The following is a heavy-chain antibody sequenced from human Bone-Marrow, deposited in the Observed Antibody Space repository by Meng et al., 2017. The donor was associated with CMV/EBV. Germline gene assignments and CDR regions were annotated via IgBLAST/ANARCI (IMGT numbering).Heavy chain of an antibody. D-gene: IGHD2-2*02. V-gene: IGHV3-30*02. J-gene: IGHJ5*02. CDR1: DG. Sequence: DGMHWVRQAPGKGLEWVAFIRYDESNKYYADSVKGRFTISRDNSKNTLYLQMNSLRAEDTAVYYCAKEGGLVVVPAAIPRHNWFDPWGQGTLVTVSS. CDR3: AKEGGLVVVPAAIPRHNWFDP. CDR2: IRYDESNK.